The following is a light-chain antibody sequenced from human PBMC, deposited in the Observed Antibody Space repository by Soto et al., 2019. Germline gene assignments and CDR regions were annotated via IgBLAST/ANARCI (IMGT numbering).Light chain of an antibody. V-gene: IGKV1-27*01. CDR3: QMYVTAPET. Sequence: DIQMTQSPSSLSASVGDRLTITCRASQEIGKSLAWYQQRPGKVPKPLIYAASTLHSGVPSRFSGGGSGTHFTLTICNLQPEDVATYYCQMYVTAPETFGQGTKV. CDR1: QEIGKS. J-gene: IGKJ1*01. CDR2: AAS.